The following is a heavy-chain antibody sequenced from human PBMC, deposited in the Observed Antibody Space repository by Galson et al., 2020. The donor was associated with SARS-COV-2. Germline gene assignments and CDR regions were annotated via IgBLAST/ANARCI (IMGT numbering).Heavy chain of an antibody. J-gene: IGHJ6*02. V-gene: IGHV6-1*01. CDR2: TYYRSKWYN. D-gene: IGHD3-16*02. Sequence: ETSETLSLTCAISADSVSSNSAAWNWIRQSPSRGLEWLGRTYYRSKWYNDYAVSVKSRITINPDTSKNQFSLQLNSVTPEDTAVYYCARDWKASQNIVIHYYYGMDVWGQGTTVTVSS. CDR3: ARDWKASQNIVIHYYYGMDV. CDR1: ADSVSSNSAA.